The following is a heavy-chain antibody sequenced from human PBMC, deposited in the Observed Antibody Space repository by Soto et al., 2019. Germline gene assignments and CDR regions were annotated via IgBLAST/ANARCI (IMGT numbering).Heavy chain of an antibody. CDR1: GFAFNAYW. Sequence: PGGSLRLPCAASGFAFNAYWRHWVRQLPGKGLVWVSRINSYGRITNPADSVKGRFTISRDNAKNTLYLQMNSLRVEDTAVYYCVRGGFHLYGLDVWGQGTSVTVSS. J-gene: IGHJ6*02. CDR3: VRGGFHLYGLDV. CDR2: INSYGRIT. V-gene: IGHV3-74*01.